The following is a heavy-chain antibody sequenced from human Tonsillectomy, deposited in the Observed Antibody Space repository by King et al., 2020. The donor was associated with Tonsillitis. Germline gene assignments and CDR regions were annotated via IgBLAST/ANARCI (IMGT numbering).Heavy chain of an antibody. D-gene: IGHD3-9*01. CDR1: DYSISSGYY. CDR3: ASDLLRDSFNYYYYSMDV. V-gene: IGHV4-38-2*02. J-gene: IGHJ6*02. CDR2: IYHSGST. Sequence: LQLQESGPGLVKPSETLSLTCTVSDYSISSGYYWGWVRQPPGKGLEWIGSIYHSGSTYYNPSLKSRVTISVDTSKKQFSLKLSSVTAADTAVYYCASDLLRDSFNYYYYSMDVWGQGTTVTVSS.